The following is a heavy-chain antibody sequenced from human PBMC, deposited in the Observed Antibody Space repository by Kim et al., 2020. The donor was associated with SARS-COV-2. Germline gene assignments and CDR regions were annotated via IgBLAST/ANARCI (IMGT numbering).Heavy chain of an antibody. CDR2: IYYSGST. V-gene: IGHV4-39*01. J-gene: IGHJ5*02. D-gene: IGHD4-17*01. CDR3: ARSSYDYGEGWFDP. Sequence: SETLSLTCTVSGGSISSSSYYWGWIRQPPGKGLEWIGSIYYSGSTYYNPSLKSRVTISVDTSKNQFSLKLSSVTAADTAVYYCARSSYDYGEGWFDPWGQGTLVTVS. CDR1: GGSISSSSYY.